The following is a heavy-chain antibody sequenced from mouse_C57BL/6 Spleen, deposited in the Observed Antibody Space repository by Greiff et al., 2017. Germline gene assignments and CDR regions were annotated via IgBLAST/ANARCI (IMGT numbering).Heavy chain of an antibody. CDR3: EREKAGLITTEVYFDY. CDR1: GYTFTSYG. V-gene: IGHV1-81*01. J-gene: IGHJ2*01. CDR2: IYPRSGNT. D-gene: IGHD1-1*01. Sequence: VKLMESGAELARPGASVKLSCKASGYTFTSYGISWVKQRTGQGLEWIGEIYPRSGNTYYNEKFKGKATLTADKSSSTAYMELRSLTSEDSAVYFCEREKAGLITTEVYFDYWGQGTTLTVSS.